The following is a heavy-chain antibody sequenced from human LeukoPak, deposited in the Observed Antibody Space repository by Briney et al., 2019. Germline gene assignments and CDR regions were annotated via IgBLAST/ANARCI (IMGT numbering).Heavy chain of an antibody. CDR3: ASIDTAMVDNYYYGMDV. J-gene: IGHJ6*02. Sequence: PSQTLSLTCTVSGGSISSGSYYWSWIRQPAGKGLEWIGRIYTSGSTNYNPSLKSRVTISVDTSKNQFSLKLNSVTAADTAVYYCASIDTAMVDNYYYGMDVWGQGTTVTVSS. CDR2: IYTSGST. V-gene: IGHV4-61*02. CDR1: GGSISSGSYY. D-gene: IGHD5-18*01.